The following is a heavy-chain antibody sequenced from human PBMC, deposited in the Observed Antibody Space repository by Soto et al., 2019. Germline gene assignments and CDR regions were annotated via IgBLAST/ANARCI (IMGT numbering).Heavy chain of an antibody. CDR2: IYYSGST. J-gene: IGHJ5*02. CDR3: ARVVAGRFDP. Sequence: SETLSLTCTVSGGSVSSGSYYWSWIRQPPGKGLEWIGYIYYSGSTNYNPSLKSRVTISVDTSKNQFSLKLSSVTAADTAVYYCARVVAGRFDPWGQGTLVTVSS. D-gene: IGHD6-19*01. CDR1: GGSVSSGSYY. V-gene: IGHV4-61*01.